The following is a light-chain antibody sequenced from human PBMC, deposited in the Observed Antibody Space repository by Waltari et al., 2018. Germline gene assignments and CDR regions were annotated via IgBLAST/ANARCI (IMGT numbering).Light chain of an antibody. CDR3: QQYGSSPPLT. CDR1: QRVTSSY. CDR2: GAS. Sequence: EIVLTQSPGTLSLSPGERDTLSCRASQRVTSSYLAWYQQKPGQAPRLLMYGASSRATGIPDRCSGSGSGTDFTLTISRLEPEDFAVYYCQQYGSSPPLTFGGGTKVEIK. J-gene: IGKJ4*01. V-gene: IGKV3-20*01.